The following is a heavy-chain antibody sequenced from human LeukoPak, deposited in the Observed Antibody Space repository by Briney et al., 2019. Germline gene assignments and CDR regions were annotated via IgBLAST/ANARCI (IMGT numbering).Heavy chain of an antibody. V-gene: IGHV1-2*02. CDR3: ARVSGYCSSTSCYTKYTFDY. J-gene: IGHJ4*02. CDR2: INPNSGGT. Sequence: ASVKVSCKASGYTFTGYYMHWVRQAPGQGLEWMGWINPNSGGTNYAQKFQGRVTMTRDTSISTAYMELSRLRSDDTAVYYCARVSGYCSSTSCYTKYTFDYWGQGTLDTVSS. D-gene: IGHD2-2*02. CDR1: GYTFTGYY.